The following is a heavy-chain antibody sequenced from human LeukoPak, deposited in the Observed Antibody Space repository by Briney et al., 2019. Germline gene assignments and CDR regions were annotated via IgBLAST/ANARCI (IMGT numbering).Heavy chain of an antibody. CDR2: INTNTWNP. Sequence: ASVKVSCKASGYTFSSYAMNWVRQAPGQGLEWMGWINTNTWNPTYAQGFTGRFVFSLDTSVSTAYLQISSLEAEDTAVYYCARGMWGPPPPAFDIWGQGTMVTVSS. J-gene: IGHJ3*02. D-gene: IGHD1-26*01. CDR3: ARGMWGPPPPAFDI. CDR1: GYTFSSYA. V-gene: IGHV7-4-1*02.